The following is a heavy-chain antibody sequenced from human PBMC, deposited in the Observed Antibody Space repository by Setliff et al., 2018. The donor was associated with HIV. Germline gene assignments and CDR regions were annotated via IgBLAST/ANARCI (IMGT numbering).Heavy chain of an antibody. D-gene: IGHD6-13*01. CDR2: LYHSGST. V-gene: IGHV4-59*08. CDR1: GDSISSYY. J-gene: IGHJ4*02. CDR3: ARLTLYSSSWYGTRDYFDY. Sequence: PSETLSLTCTVSGDSISSYYWSWIRQPPGKGLECIGHLYHSGSTHYSPSLKSRVTMSVATSKNQFSLKLSSVTVADTAVYYCARLTLYSSSWYGTRDYFDYWGQGTLVTVSS.